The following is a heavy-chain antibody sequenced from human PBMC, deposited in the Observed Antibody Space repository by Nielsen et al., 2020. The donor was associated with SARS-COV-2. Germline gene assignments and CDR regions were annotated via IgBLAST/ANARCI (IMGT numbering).Heavy chain of an antibody. J-gene: IGHJ4*02. CDR3: ARVMQGNFDY. V-gene: IGHV3-74*01. Sequence: GGSLRLSCAASGFTFSSYWMYWVRQAPGKGLVWVSRINRDGSSISYAESVKGRFTISRDNSKNTLYLQMNSLRAEDTAVYSCARVMQGNFDYWGQGTLVTVSS. CDR2: INRDGSSI. CDR1: GFTFSSYW.